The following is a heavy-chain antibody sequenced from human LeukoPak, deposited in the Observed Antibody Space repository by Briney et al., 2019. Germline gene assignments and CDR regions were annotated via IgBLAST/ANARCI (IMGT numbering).Heavy chain of an antibody. CDR3: ARPESSGWSYYYMDV. D-gene: IGHD6-19*01. J-gene: IGHJ6*03. CDR1: GYTFTSYA. V-gene: IGHV1-2*02. CDR2: INPNSGAT. Sequence: GASVKVSCKASGYTFTSYAMNWVRQAPGQGLEWMGWINPNSGATNYAQKFQGRVTMTRDTSISTAYMELSRLTSDDTAVYYCARPESSGWSYYYMDVWGKGTTVTISS.